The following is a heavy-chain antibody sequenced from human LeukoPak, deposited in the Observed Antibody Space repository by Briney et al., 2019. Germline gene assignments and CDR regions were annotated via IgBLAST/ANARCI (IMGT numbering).Heavy chain of an antibody. CDR2: ISGSGNST. V-gene: IGHV3-23*01. J-gene: IGHJ4*02. Sequence: GGSLRLSCAASGFTFSGYAMNWVRQAPGKGLYWVSTISGSGNSTYYADSVKGRFTISRDNSKKTLYLQMTSLRAEDTAVYHCARSKTTAAAGVGGTFDYWGQGTLVTVSS. CDR3: ARSKTTAAAGVGGTFDY. CDR1: GFTFSGYA. D-gene: IGHD6-13*01.